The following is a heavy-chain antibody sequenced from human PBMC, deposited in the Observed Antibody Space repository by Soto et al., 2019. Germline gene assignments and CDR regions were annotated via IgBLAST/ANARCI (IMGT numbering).Heavy chain of an antibody. CDR2: ISYDGSNK. CDR1: GFTFSSYA. CDR3: ARDVGTFYYYGMDV. Sequence: QVQLVESGGGVVQPGRSLRLSCAASGFTFSSYAMHWVRQAPGKGLEWVAVISYDGSNKYYADSVKGRFTISRDNSKNTLYLQMNSLRAEDTAVYYCARDVGTFYYYGMDVWGQGTTVTVSS. D-gene: IGHD3-10*01. V-gene: IGHV3-30-3*01. J-gene: IGHJ6*02.